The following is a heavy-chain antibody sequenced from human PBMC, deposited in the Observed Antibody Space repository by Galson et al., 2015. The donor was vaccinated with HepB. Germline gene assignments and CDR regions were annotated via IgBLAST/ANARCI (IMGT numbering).Heavy chain of an antibody. D-gene: IGHD2-15*01. CDR2: IDHGGPT. Sequence: LSLTCALYGGSFSGAYWSWVRQSPGKGLEWIGGIDHGGPTTYKPSLKTRVSMSIDTSKNHFSLRITSVVVADTAVYFCARGRGHCSGVRCHPLDYWGQGSLVTVSS. V-gene: IGHV4-34*01. CDR3: ARGRGHCSGVRCHPLDY. CDR1: GGSFSGAY. J-gene: IGHJ4*02.